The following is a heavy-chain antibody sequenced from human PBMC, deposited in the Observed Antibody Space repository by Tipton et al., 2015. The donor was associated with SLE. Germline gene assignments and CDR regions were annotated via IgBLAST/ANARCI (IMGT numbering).Heavy chain of an antibody. V-gene: IGHV4-61*01. J-gene: IGHJ6*03. CDR2: IYYSGST. Sequence: TLSLTCTVSGYSISSGYYWGWIRQPPGKGLEWIGYIYYSGSTNYNPPLKSRVTISVDTSKNQFSLKLSSVTAADTAVYYCARGGPYYYYYMDVWGKGTTVTVSS. CDR3: ARGGPYYYYYMDV. CDR1: GYSISSGYY. D-gene: IGHD5-12*01.